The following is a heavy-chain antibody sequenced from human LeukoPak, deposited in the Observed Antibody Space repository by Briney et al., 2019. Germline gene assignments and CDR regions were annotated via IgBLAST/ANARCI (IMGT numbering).Heavy chain of an antibody. J-gene: IGHJ4*02. CDR1: GFTFSSYW. CDR2: INSDGYSI. V-gene: IGHV3-74*01. D-gene: IGHD6-19*01. CDR3: ARATAVAGTDQ. Sequence: GGPLRLSCAASGFTFSSYWMHWFPQAPGKGLVWVARINSDGYSISYADSVKGRFTISRDNTKNTLYLHVNSLRVEDTAIYYCARATAVAGTDQWGQGTLVTVSS.